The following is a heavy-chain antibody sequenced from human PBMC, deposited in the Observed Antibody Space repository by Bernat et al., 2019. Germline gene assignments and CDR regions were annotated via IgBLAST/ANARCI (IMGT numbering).Heavy chain of an antibody. D-gene: IGHD6-13*01. CDR3: ASLAGTLGGGY. CDR1: GYSISTGYY. V-gene: IGHV4-38-2*01. Sequence: QVQLQESGPGLVKSSETLSLTCAVSGYSISTGYYWAWIRQPPGKGLEWIGEIYHSGSTNYNPSLKSRVTISVDKSKNQFSLKLSSVTAADTAVYYCASLAGTLGGGYWGQGTLVTVSS. J-gene: IGHJ4*02. CDR2: IYHSGST.